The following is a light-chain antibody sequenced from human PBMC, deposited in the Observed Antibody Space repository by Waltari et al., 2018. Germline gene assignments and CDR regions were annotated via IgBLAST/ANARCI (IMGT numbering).Light chain of an antibody. V-gene: IGLV3-21*04. CDR1: NIESKS. CDR2: YDS. Sequence: SYVLTQPPSVSVAPGKTASITCGGNNIESKSVHWYQQKPGQAPILVISYDSDRPSWFPERFSGSNSGNTATLTISRVEAGDEADYYCQVWDANTDPGVFGTGTEVTVL. J-gene: IGLJ1*01. CDR3: QVWDANTDPGV.